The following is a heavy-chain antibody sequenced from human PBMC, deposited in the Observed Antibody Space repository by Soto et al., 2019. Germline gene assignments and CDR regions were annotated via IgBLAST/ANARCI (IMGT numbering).Heavy chain of an antibody. J-gene: IGHJ3*02. CDR3: ARGLATLPVFAFDI. D-gene: IGHD1-1*01. CDR1: GISLSTSGVG. Sequence: SGPTLVNPTQTLTLTCTLSGISLSTSGVGLGWIRQTPGKALEWLALVYWNDDKHYSPSLKTRLTITKDTSKNQAILTMTNMDPVDTATYYCARGLATLPVFAFDIWGQGTVVTVSS. CDR2: VYWNDDK. V-gene: IGHV2-5*01.